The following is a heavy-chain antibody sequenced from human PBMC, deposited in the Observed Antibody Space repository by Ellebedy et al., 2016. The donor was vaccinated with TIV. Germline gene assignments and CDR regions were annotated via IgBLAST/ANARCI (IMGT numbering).Heavy chain of an antibody. V-gene: IGHV1-18*04. CDR1: GYTFTSYG. D-gene: IGHD1-1*01. CDR2: IGTYSGDT. Sequence: ASVKVSCXASGYTFTSYGISWVRQAPGQGLEWMGWIGTYSGDTSYAQTFQGRVTMTTDTSATTVYMELGSLRSDDTAVYYCARDWQPERHYNCFDPWGQGTLVTVSS. J-gene: IGHJ5*02. CDR3: ARDWQPERHYNCFDP.